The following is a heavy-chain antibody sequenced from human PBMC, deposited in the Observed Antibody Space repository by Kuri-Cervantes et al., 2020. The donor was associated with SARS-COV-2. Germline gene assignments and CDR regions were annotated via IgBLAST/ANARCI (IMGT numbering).Heavy chain of an antibody. CDR2: ISSSGTSI. CDR1: GFSLRSYE. D-gene: IGHD5-12*01. J-gene: IGHJ4*02. V-gene: IGHV3-48*03. Sequence: GGSLRLSCAASGFSLRSYEVNWVRQAPGKGLEWVSYISSSGTSIYYADSVKGRFTISRDNPQNSLYLQMNSLRAEDTAVYYCARGESGYDPFDYWGQGTLVTVSS. CDR3: ARGESGYDPFDY.